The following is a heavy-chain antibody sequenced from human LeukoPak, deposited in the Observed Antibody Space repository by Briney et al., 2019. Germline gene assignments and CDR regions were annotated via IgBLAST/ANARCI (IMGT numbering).Heavy chain of an antibody. V-gene: IGHV4-38-2*01. Sequence: SETLSLTCAVSGYSISSGYYWGWIRQPPGKGLEWIGSIYHSGSTYYNPSLKSRVTISVDTPKNQFSLKLSSVTAADTAVYYCARQLGIPDAFDIWGQGTMVTVSS. D-gene: IGHD6-13*01. CDR2: IYHSGST. J-gene: IGHJ3*02. CDR3: ARQLGIPDAFDI. CDR1: GYSISSGYY.